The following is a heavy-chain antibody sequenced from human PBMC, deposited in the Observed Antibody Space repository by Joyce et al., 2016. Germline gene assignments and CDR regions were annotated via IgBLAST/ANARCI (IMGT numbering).Heavy chain of an antibody. CDR3: SRDHYSSPSY. D-gene: IGHD3-22*01. CDR2: VSGFNGNA. CDR1: GFTFTQYG. Sequence: QVQLVQSGAEVKKPGASVKVSCKASGFTFTQYGFTWVRQTPGQGLEWMGWVSGFNGNANYAQKFQDRVTMTTDTSTNTVFMELRSLTSDDTAVYYCSRDHYSSPSYWGQGTLVTVSS. J-gene: IGHJ4*02. V-gene: IGHV1-18*01.